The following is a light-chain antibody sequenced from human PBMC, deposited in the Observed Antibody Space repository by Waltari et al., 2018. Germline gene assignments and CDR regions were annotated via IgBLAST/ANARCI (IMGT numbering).Light chain of an antibody. CDR1: ESGMTK. Sequence: ARESGMTKVARLQQKPRQAPSLLIYGAPTRATGIPARFSGSGAGTDFSLTISGLQSEDFAVYYCQQYSDGYTFGQGTKLEIK. CDR2: GAP. CDR3: QQYSDGYT. J-gene: IGKJ2*01. V-gene: IGKV3D-15*01.